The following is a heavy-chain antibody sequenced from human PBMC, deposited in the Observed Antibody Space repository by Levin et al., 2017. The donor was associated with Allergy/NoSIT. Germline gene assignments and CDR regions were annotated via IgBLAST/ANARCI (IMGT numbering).Heavy chain of an antibody. V-gene: IGHV3-53*01. Sequence: GESLKISCAASGFTVTGDFMAWVRQAPGKGLEFVSLIHIGGTTYYADSVKGRFTISRDNSMHTLYLQMNSLRVDDTAVYYCAWGRGRMADWGQGTLVTVSS. CDR1: GFTVTGDF. J-gene: IGHJ4*02. CDR2: IHIGGTT. CDR3: AWGRGRMAD. D-gene: IGHD3-16*01.